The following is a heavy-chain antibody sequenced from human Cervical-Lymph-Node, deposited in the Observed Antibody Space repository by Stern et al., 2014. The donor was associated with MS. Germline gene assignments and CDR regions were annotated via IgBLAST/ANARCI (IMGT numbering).Heavy chain of an antibody. Sequence: EVQLVESGPEVKRPGESLKISCQASGYTFTSSWIGWGRQMPGNGLEWTAIIFPGGSDIRYSPSFQGQVTISPDKSSSTAYLQGNNLKASDTAIYYCARQRYFDYWGQGTLVTVSS. J-gene: IGHJ4*02. CDR1: GYTFTSSW. CDR2: IFPGGSDI. CDR3: ARQRYFDY. V-gene: IGHV5-51*01.